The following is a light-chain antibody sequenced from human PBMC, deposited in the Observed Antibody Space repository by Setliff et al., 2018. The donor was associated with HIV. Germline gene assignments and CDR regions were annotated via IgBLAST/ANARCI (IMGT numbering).Light chain of an antibody. CDR2: GNN. J-gene: IGLJ1*01. CDR3: AVWDNGLKVYV. Sequence: QSVLTQPPSVSGAPGQRVTISCTGSSSNIGAGYDVHWYQQLPGTAPKLLIYGNNNRPSGVPDRLSGSKSGTSASLAITGLQAEDEADYYCAVWDNGLKVYVFGTGTKVTVL. CDR1: SSNIGAGYD. V-gene: IGLV1-40*01.